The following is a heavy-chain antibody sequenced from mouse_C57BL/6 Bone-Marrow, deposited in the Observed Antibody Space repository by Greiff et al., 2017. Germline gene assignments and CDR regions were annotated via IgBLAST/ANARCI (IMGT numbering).Heavy chain of an antibody. D-gene: IGHD2-5*01. Sequence: EVQLQQSGPVLVKPGASVKMSCKASGYTFTDYYMNWVKQSHGKSLEWIGVINPYNGGTSYNQKFKGKATLTVDKSSSTAYMELNSLTSEDSAVYYCARRELYYSNYNYAMDYWGQGTSVTVSS. J-gene: IGHJ4*01. V-gene: IGHV1-19*01. CDR2: INPYNGGT. CDR1: GYTFTDYY. CDR3: ARRELYYSNYNYAMDY.